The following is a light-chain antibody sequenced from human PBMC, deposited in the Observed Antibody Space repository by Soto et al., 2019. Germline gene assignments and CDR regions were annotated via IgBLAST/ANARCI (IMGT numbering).Light chain of an antibody. CDR1: QSVSNY. J-gene: IGKJ1*01. CDR2: DAY. Sequence: EIVLTQSPATLSLSPGERATLSCRASQSVSNYLAWYQQKPGQAPRLLIYDAYNRATGIQARFSGSGSGTEFTLTIRSLQPDDFATYYCKHYNSYSEAFGQGTKVDIK. V-gene: IGKV3-11*01. CDR3: KHYNSYSEA.